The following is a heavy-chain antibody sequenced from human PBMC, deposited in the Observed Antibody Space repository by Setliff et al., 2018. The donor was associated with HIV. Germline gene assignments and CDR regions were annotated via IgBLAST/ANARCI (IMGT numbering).Heavy chain of an antibody. CDR1: GGSIGSGSHY. V-gene: IGHV4-61*09. CDR3: AKTSVGATGLYAFDI. D-gene: IGHD1-26*01. CDR2: IYTTGST. J-gene: IGHJ3*02. Sequence: SETLSLTCTVSGGSIGSGSHYWSWIRQPAGKGLEWIGHIYTTGSTNYNPSLKSRVTISADTSNNQFSLRLTSMTAADTAVHYCAKTSVGATGLYAFDIWGQGTMVTVSS.